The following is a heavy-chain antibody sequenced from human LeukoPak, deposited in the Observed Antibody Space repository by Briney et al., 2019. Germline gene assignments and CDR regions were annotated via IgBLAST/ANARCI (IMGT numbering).Heavy chain of an antibody. J-gene: IGHJ5*02. CDR2: ISYDGSYK. D-gene: IGHD3-10*01. V-gene: IGHV3-30*04. Sequence: GGSLRLSCAASGFTFSNDAMHWVRQPPGKRLEWVATISYDGSYKYYADSVKGRFTISRDNSKNTLYLQMNGLRAEDTAVFYCARDYYASGSFPNRFDPWGQGTLVTVSS. CDR1: GFTFSNDA. CDR3: ARDYYASGSFPNRFDP.